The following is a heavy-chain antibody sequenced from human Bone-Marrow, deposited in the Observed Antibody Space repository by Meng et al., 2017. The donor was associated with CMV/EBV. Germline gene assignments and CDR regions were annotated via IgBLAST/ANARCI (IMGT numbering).Heavy chain of an antibody. CDR3: TRIGWYAISG. Sequence: GESLKISCAASGFTFSGSAMHWVRQASGKGLEWVGRIRSKANSYATAYAASVKGRFTISRDDSKNTAYLQMNSLKTEDTAVYYCTRIGWYAISGWGQGTLVTVSS. J-gene: IGHJ4*02. CDR1: GFTFSGSA. CDR2: IRSKANSYAT. V-gene: IGHV3-73*01. D-gene: IGHD6-19*01.